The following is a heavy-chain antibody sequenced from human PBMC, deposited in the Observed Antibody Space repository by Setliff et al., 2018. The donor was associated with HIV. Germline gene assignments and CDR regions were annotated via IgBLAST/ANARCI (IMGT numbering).Heavy chain of an antibody. CDR1: GFTFSSAW. D-gene: IGHD5-12*01. V-gene: IGHV3-7*03. CDR2: ISPDGSET. CDR3: EKELAASGFGYFDS. Sequence: PGGSLRLSCAAPGFTFSSAWMGWVRQAPAKGLEWVANISPDGSETNYVDSVKGRITISRDNAKNSLYLQLNSLRVEDTAEYYCEKELAASGFGYFDSWGRGILVTVSS. J-gene: IGHJ4*02.